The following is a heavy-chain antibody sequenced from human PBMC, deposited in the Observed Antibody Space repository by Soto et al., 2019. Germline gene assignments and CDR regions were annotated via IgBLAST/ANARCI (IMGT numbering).Heavy chain of an antibody. CDR1: GYTFTSYG. J-gene: IGHJ4*02. D-gene: IGHD3-10*01. CDR3: ATARYGSGSYCLDY. V-gene: IGHV1-18*01. Sequence: ASVKVSCTASGYTFTSYGISWVRQALGKGLEWMGGISADNGNTNYAQKLQGRVTMTADTSTGTAYMELSSLRSEDTAVYYCATARYGSGSYCLDYWGQGTLVTVSS. CDR2: ISADNGNT.